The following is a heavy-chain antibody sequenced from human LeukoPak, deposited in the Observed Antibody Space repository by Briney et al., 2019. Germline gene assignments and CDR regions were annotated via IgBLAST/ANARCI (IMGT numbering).Heavy chain of an antibody. Sequence: GGSLRLSCAASGFTFSSYAMSWVRQAPGKGLEWVSAISGSGGSTYYADSVKGRFTISRDNSKNTLYLQMNSLRAEDTAVYYCARNLGGSGWYLDGGRFGYYYYYGMDVWGQGTTVTVSS. CDR1: GFTFSSYA. V-gene: IGHV3-23*01. D-gene: IGHD6-19*01. J-gene: IGHJ6*02. CDR2: ISGSGGST. CDR3: ARNLGGSGWYLDGGRFGYYYYYGMDV.